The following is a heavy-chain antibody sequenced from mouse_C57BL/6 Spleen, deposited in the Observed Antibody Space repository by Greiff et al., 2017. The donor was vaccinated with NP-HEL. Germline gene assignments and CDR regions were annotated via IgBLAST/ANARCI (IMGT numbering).Heavy chain of an antibody. Sequence: EVQLQQSGPELVKPGASVKIPCKASGYTFTDYNMDWVKQSHGKSLEWIGDINPNNGGTIYNQKFKGKATLTVDKSSSTAYMELRSLTSEDTAVYYCARGHYSNYDYAMDYWGQGTSVTVSS. CDR3: ARGHYSNYDYAMDY. V-gene: IGHV1-18*01. D-gene: IGHD2-5*01. CDR1: GYTFTDYN. CDR2: INPNNGGT. J-gene: IGHJ4*01.